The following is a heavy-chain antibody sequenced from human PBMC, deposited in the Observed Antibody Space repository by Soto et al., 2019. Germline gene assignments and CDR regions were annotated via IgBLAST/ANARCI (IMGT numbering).Heavy chain of an antibody. CDR3: VRDQKWAKPRDAFNI. V-gene: IGHV1-18*01. D-gene: IGHD1-26*01. CDR2: ISAYNGDT. Sequence: ASVKVSCKASGYTFTTYGISWVRQAPGQGPEWMGWISAYNGDTNYTQDLQGRVTMTTDTSTSTAYMELRSLRSDDTAVYYCVRDQKWAKPRDAFNIWGQGTMVTVSS. J-gene: IGHJ3*02. CDR1: GYTFTTYG.